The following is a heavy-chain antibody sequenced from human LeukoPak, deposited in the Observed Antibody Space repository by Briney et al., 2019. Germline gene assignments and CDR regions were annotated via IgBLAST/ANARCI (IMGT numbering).Heavy chain of an antibody. CDR1: GGSISSYY. V-gene: IGHV4-4*07. J-gene: IGHJ4*02. Sequence: SETLSLTCTVSGGSISSYYGSWIRQPAGKGLGWIGRIYTSGNTEYNPSLKSRATMSVDTSKNQFSLKLSSVTAADTAVYCARLTAAACYFDSWGPGTLVTVSS. CDR3: ARLTAAACYFDS. D-gene: IGHD6-13*01. CDR2: IYTSGNT.